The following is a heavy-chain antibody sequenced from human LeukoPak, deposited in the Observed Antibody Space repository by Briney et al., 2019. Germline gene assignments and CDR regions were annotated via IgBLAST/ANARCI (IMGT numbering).Heavy chain of an antibody. J-gene: IGHJ6*03. CDR3: ARIGYYYGSGTEVNYYYMDV. CDR2: ISGSGGST. V-gene: IGHV3-23*01. CDR1: GFTFSSYA. D-gene: IGHD3-10*01. Sequence: GGSLRLSCAASGFTFSSYAMSWVRQAPGKGLEWVSAISGSGGSTYYADSVKGRFTISRDNSKNTLYLQMNSLRAEDTAVYYCARIGYYYGSGTEVNYYYMDVWGKGTTVTVSS.